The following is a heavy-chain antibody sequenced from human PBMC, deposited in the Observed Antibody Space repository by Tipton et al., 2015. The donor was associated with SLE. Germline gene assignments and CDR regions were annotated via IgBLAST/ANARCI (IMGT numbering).Heavy chain of an antibody. V-gene: IGHV3-23*01. CDR2: ITSSGANT. J-gene: IGHJ4*02. D-gene: IGHD3-16*01. CDR3: ARPRVRSGGQFDC. Sequence: GSLRLSCAASGFTFRNYVMSWVRQAPGKGLESVSVITSSGANTYYAESVRGRFTISRDNSRSTLYLQMNSLRDEDTAVYYCARPRVRSGGQFDCWGQGTLVTVSS. CDR1: GFTFRNYV.